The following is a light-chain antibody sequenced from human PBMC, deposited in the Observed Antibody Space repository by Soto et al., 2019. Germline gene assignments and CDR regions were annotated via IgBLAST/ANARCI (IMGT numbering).Light chain of an antibody. V-gene: IGLV1-40*01. J-gene: IGLJ1*01. CDR2: DNS. Sequence: QSVLTQPPSVSGAPGQRVTISCTGSSSNIGAGYDVHWYQQLPGTAPKLLIYDNSNRPSGVPDRFSGSKSGTSASLAITGLQPEDEADYYCQSYDRSLSGSRVFGTGTKLTVL. CDR3: QSYDRSLSGSRV. CDR1: SSNIGAGYD.